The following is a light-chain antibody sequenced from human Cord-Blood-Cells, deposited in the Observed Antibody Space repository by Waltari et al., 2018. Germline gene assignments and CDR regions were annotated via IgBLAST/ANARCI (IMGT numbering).Light chain of an antibody. CDR2: DDS. V-gene: IGLV3-21*03. Sequence: SYVLTQQPSVSVAPGKTARITCGGNNIGSKSVHWYQQKPGPAPVLVVYDDSARPSWFPARFAGSNSGNTATRTISRVEAGDEADYYCQVWDSSSDHVVFGGGTKLTVL. CDR1: NIGSKS. J-gene: IGLJ2*01. CDR3: QVWDSSSDHVV.